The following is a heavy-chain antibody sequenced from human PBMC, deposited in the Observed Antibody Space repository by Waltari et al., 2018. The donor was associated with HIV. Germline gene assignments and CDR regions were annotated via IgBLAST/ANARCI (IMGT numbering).Heavy chain of an antibody. CDR3: ARDLAIAVTGSVAWPGWYFDL. J-gene: IGHJ2*01. Sequence: QVQLQESGPGLVKPLETLSLTCTVSGGAISSYYWSWIRQPPGKGLEWIGYIYYRGSTNYNPSLKSRVTISVDTSKNQFSLKVNSVTAADTAVYYCARDLAIAVTGSVAWPGWYFDLWGRGTLVTVSS. D-gene: IGHD6-19*01. CDR2: IYYRGST. CDR1: GGAISSYY. V-gene: IGHV4-59*01.